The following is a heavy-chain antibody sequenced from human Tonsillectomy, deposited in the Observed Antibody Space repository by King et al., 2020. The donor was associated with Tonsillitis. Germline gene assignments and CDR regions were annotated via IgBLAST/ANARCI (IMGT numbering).Heavy chain of an antibody. CDR3: ASLFLLWVGESQYNYYYGMDV. CDR1: GFTFSSYS. Sequence: VQLVESGGGLVQPGGSLRLSCAASGFTFSSYSMNWVRQAPGKGLEWVSYISGSSSTMYYADSVKGRFTISRDNAKNSLYLQMNSLRAEDTAVYYCASLFLLWVGESQYNYYYGMDVWGQGTPVTVSS. V-gene: IGHV3-48*01. J-gene: IGHJ6*02. D-gene: IGHD3-10*01. CDR2: ISGSSSTM.